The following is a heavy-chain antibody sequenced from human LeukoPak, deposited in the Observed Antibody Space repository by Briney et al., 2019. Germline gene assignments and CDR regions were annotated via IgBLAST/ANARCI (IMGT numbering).Heavy chain of an antibody. CDR3: ARVPASVHYFDY. CDR1: GGSISSSSYY. CDR2: IYYSGST. V-gene: IGHV4-39*01. Sequence: PSETLSLTCTVSGGSISSSSYYWGWIRQPPGKGLEWIGSIYYSGSTYYNPSLKSRVTISVDTSKNQFSLKLSSVTAADTAVYYCARVPASVHYFDYWGQGTLVTVSS. D-gene: IGHD6-6*01. J-gene: IGHJ4*02.